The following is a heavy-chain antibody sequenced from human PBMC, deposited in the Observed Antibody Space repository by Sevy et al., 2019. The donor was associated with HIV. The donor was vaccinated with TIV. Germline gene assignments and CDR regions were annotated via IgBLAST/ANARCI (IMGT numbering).Heavy chain of an antibody. CDR2: TYYRSKWYN. J-gene: IGHJ5*02. V-gene: IGHV6-1*01. CDR1: GDSVSSNSAA. D-gene: IGHD1-26*01. Sequence: QSQTLSLTCAISGDSVSSNSAAWNWIRQSPSRGLEWLGRTYYRSKWYNEYVVSVKSRISINPDTSKNQFSLQLNSVTPEDTAVYFCATGIPEWELGGHWFDPWGQGTLVTVSS. CDR3: ATGIPEWELGGHWFDP.